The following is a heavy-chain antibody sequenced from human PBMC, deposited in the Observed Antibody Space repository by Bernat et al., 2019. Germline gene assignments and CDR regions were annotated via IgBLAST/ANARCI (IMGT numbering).Heavy chain of an antibody. J-gene: IGHJ5*02. Sequence: EVQLVESGGGFVQPGGSLRLSCAASGFTFSNYWMHWVRQAPGKGLVWVSRISSDGSTTSYADSVQGRFTISRDNAKNTLFLRMNSLSAEDTAVYFCAREGSDTPYNWFDPWGQGTLVTVSS. CDR1: GFTFSNYW. CDR3: AREGSDTPYNWFDP. V-gene: IGHV3-74*01. CDR2: ISSDGSTT. D-gene: IGHD5-18*01.